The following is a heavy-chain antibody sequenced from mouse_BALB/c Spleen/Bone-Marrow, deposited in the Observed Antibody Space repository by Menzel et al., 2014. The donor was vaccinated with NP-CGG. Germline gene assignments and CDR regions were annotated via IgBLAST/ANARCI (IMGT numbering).Heavy chain of an antibody. D-gene: IGHD4-1*01. Sequence: EVHLVESGGGLVQPGGSRKLSCAASGFTFSSFGMHWVRQAPEKGLEWIAYISSDSGAIFYADTVKGRFTISRDNPKNTLFLQMTSLRSEDPAIYFCTRGGNWEDFDYWGQGTTLTVSS. CDR1: GFTFSSFG. V-gene: IGHV5-17*02. CDR3: TRGGNWEDFDY. J-gene: IGHJ2*01. CDR2: ISSDSGAI.